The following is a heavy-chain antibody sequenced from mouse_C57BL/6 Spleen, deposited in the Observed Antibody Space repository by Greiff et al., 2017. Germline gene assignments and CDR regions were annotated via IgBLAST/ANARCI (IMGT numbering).Heavy chain of an antibody. CDR3: ARYDGYYEDAMDY. J-gene: IGHJ4*01. Sequence: QVQLQQPGAELVRPGSSVKLSCKASGYTFTSYWMHWVKQRPIQGLEWIGNIDPSDSETPYNQKFKDKATLTVDKSSSTAYMQLSSLTSEDSAVYYCARYDGYYEDAMDYWGQGTSVTVSS. CDR2: IDPSDSET. D-gene: IGHD2-3*01. CDR1: GYTFTSYW. V-gene: IGHV1-52*01.